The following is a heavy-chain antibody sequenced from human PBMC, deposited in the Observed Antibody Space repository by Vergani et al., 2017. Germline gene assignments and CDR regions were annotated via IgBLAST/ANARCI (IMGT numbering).Heavy chain of an antibody. CDR2: IYHSGST. V-gene: IGHV4-38-2*02. Sequence: QVQLQESGPGLVKPSETLSLTCTVSGYSISSGYYWGWIRQPPGKGLEWIGSIYHSGSTYYNPSLKSRVTISVDTSKNQFSLKLSSVTAADTAVYYCARSYDIWTGPPRAFDYWGQGTLVTVSS. CDR1: GYSISSGYY. CDR3: ARSYDIWTGPPRAFDY. J-gene: IGHJ4*02. D-gene: IGHD3-9*01.